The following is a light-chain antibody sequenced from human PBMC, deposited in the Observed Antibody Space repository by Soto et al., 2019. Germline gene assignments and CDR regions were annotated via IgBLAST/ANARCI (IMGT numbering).Light chain of an antibody. CDR1: QSVSSN. CDR3: QQYNNWPTWT. J-gene: IGKJ1*01. Sequence: EIVMTQSPATLSVSPGERATLSCRASQSVSSNLAWYPQKPGQAPRLLIYGASTRATGIPARFSGSGSGTEFTLTISSLPSEDFAVYYCQQYNNWPTWTFGQGTKVPIK. V-gene: IGKV3-15*01. CDR2: GAS.